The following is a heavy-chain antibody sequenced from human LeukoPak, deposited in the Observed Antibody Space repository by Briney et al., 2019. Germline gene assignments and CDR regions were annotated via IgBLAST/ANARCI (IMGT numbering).Heavy chain of an antibody. D-gene: IGHD3-3*01. CDR2: IYSGGST. CDR3: AKATYYDFWSGYHTNYYYGMDV. Sequence: GGSLRLSCAASGFTVSSNYMSWVRQAPGKGLGWVSVIYSGGSTYYADSVKGRFTISRDNSKNTLYLQMNSLRAEDTAVYYCAKATYYDFWSGYHTNYYYGMDVWGQGTTVTVSS. CDR1: GFTVSSNY. V-gene: IGHV3-53*01. J-gene: IGHJ6*02.